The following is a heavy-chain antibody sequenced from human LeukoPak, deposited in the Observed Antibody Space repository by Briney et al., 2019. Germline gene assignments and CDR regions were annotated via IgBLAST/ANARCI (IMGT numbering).Heavy chain of an antibody. CDR3: ARARAYASSTWNY. V-gene: IGHV3-66*02. D-gene: IGHD2-2*01. CDR2: MYSGGAT. Sequence: GGSLRLSCALSGFTVSSNYMGWVRQAPGKGLDWVSVMYSGGATYYAGSVKGRFTISRNTSDNTVSLQMNNLRPDDTAVYYCARARAYASSTWNYWGQGTLVTVSS. J-gene: IGHJ4*02. CDR1: GFTVSSNY.